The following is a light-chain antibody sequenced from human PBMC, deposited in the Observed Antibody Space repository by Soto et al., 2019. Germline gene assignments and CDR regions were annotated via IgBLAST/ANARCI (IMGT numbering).Light chain of an antibody. CDR2: KAS. V-gene: IGKV1-5*03. CDR3: QQYNSYSEA. CDR1: QSISSW. J-gene: IGKJ1*01. Sequence: IQLTQSTSTLSASVGARVTITCRASQSISSWLAWYQQKPGKAPKLLIYKASSLESGVPSRFSGSGSGTEFTLTISSLQPDDFATYYCQQYNSYSEAFGQGTKVDIK.